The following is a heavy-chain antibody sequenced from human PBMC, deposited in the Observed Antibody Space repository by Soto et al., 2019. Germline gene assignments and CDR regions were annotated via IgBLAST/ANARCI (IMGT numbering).Heavy chain of an antibody. CDR2: IIPILGIA. CDR1: GGTFSSYT. V-gene: IGHV1-69*08. J-gene: IGHJ4*02. CDR3: ARDPGRAAAGTGDY. D-gene: IGHD6-13*01. Sequence: QVQLVQSGAEVKKPGSSVKVSCKASGGTFSSYTISWVRQAPGQGLEWMGRIIPILGIANYAQKFQGRVTNTADKSTSTAYMELSSLRSEDTAVYYCARDPGRAAAGTGDYWGQGTLVTVSS.